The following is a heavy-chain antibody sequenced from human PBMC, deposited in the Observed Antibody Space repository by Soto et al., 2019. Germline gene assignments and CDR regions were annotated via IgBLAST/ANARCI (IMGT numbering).Heavy chain of an antibody. CDR2: INWNGGST. V-gene: IGHV3-20*01. CDR1: GFTFDDYG. Sequence: PGGSLRLSCAASGFTFDDYGMSWVRQAPGKGLEWVSGINWNGGSTGYADSVKGRFTISRDDAKNSLYLQMNSLRAEDTALYHCARDAGSNVVVVAATTNYYYYYMDVWGKGTTVTVSS. J-gene: IGHJ6*03. D-gene: IGHD2-15*01. CDR3: ARDAGSNVVVVAATTNYYYYYMDV.